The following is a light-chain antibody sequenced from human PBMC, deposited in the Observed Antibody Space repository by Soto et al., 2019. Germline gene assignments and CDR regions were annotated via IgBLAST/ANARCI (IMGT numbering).Light chain of an antibody. CDR3: GTWDSSLSAEV. J-gene: IGLJ3*02. CDR2: DTS. CDR1: SSNIGKYP. V-gene: IGLV1-51*01. Sequence: QSVLTQPPSVSAAPGQTVTISCSGSSSNIGKYPVSWYQQVPGTAPKLLIHDTSERPSGIPDRFSGSKSGTSAALGITGLQTGDEADYYCGTWDSSLSAEVFGGGTKVTVL.